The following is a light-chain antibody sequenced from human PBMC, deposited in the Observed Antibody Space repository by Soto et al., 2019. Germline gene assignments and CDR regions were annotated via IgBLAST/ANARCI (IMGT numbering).Light chain of an antibody. J-gene: IGKJ5*01. V-gene: IGKV3-20*01. CDR3: QQYGGSPST. CDR1: QSVTTR. Sequence: IVLTQSPGTLSLSLGERGTLSCRASQSVTTRLAWYQHKPGQAPRLLMSGASSRASGVPVRFSGSGSGTDFTLTISRXEPEDFALYYCQQYGGSPSTFGLGTRLESK. CDR2: GAS.